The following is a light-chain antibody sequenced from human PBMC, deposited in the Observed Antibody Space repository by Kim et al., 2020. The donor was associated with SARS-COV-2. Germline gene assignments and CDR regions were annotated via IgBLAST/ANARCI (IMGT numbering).Light chain of an antibody. J-gene: IGKJ1*01. CDR2: DAS. CDR3: QQYNNWRT. CDR1: QSVGSN. V-gene: IGKV3-15*01. Sequence: GSPGERATLSCRASQSVGSNLAWYQLKPGQAPRLLIYDASTRATGIPARFSGSGSGTEFTLTISSLQSEDFAVYYCQQYNNWRTFGQGTKVDIK.